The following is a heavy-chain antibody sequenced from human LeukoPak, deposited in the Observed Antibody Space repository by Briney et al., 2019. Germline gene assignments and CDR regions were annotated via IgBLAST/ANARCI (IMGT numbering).Heavy chain of an antibody. J-gene: IGHJ4*02. D-gene: IGHD2-21*01. V-gene: IGHV1-2*02. CDR2: INPNSGGT. CDR1: GYTFTSYY. Sequence: AASVKVCCKPSGYTFTSYYMHWVRQAPGQGLEWMAWINPNSGGTNYAQKFQGRVTLTRDTSISTAYMELSGLISDDTAVYYCARAAGGEASDYWGQGTLVTVSS. CDR3: ARAAGGEASDY.